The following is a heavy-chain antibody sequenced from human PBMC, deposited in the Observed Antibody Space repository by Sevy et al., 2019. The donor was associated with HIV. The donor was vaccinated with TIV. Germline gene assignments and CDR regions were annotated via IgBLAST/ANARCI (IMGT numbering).Heavy chain of an antibody. J-gene: IGHJ4*02. D-gene: IGHD1-1*01. V-gene: IGHV4-4*02. CDR3: ARNGGESNWNDVHFDY. CDR1: GGSISSSNW. CDR2: IYHSGST. Sequence: SETLSLTCAVSGGSISSSNWWSWVRQPPGKGLEWIGEIYHSGSTNYNPSLKSRVTISVEKSKNQFSLKLSSVTAADTAVYYCARNGGESNWNDVHFDYWGQGTLVTVSS.